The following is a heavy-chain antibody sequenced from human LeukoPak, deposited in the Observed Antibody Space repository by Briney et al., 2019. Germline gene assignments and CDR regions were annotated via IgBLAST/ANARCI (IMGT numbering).Heavy chain of an antibody. V-gene: IGHV3-15*01. CDR3: AVGIPSSPAQIDF. Sequence: GGSLRLSCAASGIIFSHAWMNWVRQAPGKGLEWLGRIRSDETTDYVAPVKGRFSISRDDSKNTAYLQLDSLETEDSAVYYCAVGIPSSPAQIDFWGQGTLVTVSS. CDR1: GIIFSHAW. CDR2: IRSDETT. J-gene: IGHJ4*02. D-gene: IGHD2-2*01.